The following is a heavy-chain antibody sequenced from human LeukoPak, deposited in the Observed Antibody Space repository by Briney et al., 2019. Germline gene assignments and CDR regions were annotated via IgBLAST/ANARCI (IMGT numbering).Heavy chain of an antibody. V-gene: IGHV4-34*01. Sequence: SETLSLTCAVYGGSFSGYYWSWIRQPPGKGLEWIGEINHSGSTNYNPSLKSRVTISVDTSKNQFSLKLSSVTAADTAVYYCAREETNYYDSSGYSLWGRGTLVTVSS. CDR3: AREETNYYDSSGYSL. CDR1: GGSFSGYY. D-gene: IGHD3-22*01. CDR2: INHSGST. J-gene: IGHJ2*01.